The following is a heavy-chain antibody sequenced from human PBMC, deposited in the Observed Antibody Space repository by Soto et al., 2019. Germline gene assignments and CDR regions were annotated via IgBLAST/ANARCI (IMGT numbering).Heavy chain of an antibody. CDR2: INPSGGST. J-gene: IGHJ6*02. V-gene: IGHV1-46*01. CDR3: AREVVLMVYANSQGGMDV. CDR1: GYTFTSYY. D-gene: IGHD2-8*01. Sequence: ASVKVSCKASGYTFTSYYMHWVRQAPGQGLEWMGIINPSGGSTSYAQKFQGRVTMTRDTSTSTVYMELSSLRSEDTAVYYCAREVVLMVYANSQGGMDVWGQGTTVTVSS.